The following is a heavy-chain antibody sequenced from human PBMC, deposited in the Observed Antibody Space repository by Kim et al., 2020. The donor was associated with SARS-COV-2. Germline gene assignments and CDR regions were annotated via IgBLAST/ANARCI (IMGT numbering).Heavy chain of an antibody. V-gene: IGHV3-7*01. CDR3: ARSSPKRWLQSGSAFDI. CDR2: IKQDGSEK. Sequence: GGSLRLSCAASGFTFSSYWMSWVRQAPGKGLEWVANIKQDGSEKYYVDSVKGRFTISRDNAKNSLYLQMNSLRAEDTAVYYCARSSPKRWLQSGSAFDIWGQGTMVTVSS. D-gene: IGHD5-12*01. J-gene: IGHJ3*02. CDR1: GFTFSSYW.